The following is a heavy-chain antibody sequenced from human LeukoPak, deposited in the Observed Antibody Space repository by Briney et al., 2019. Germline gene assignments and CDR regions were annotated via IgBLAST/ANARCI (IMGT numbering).Heavy chain of an antibody. J-gene: IGHJ6*03. Sequence: SETLSLTCAVYGGSFSGYYWSWIRQPPGKGLEWIGEINHSGSTNYNPSLKSRVTISVDTSKNQFSLKLSSVTAADTAVYYCARGGYYDPRYYMDVWGKGTTVTVSS. CDR2: INHSGST. D-gene: IGHD3-22*01. CDR1: GGSFSGYY. V-gene: IGHV4-34*01. CDR3: ARGGYYDPRYYMDV.